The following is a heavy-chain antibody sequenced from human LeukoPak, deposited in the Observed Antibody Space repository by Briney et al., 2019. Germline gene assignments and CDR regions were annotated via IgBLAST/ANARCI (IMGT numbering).Heavy chain of an antibody. CDR3: ATLGFGELLFEFDY. J-gene: IGHJ4*02. Sequence: ASVKVSCKVSGYTLTELSMHWVRQAPGKGLEWMGGFDPEDGETIYAQKFQGRVTMTEDTSTDTAYMELSSLRSEDTAVYYCATLGFGELLFEFDYWGQGTLVTVSS. CDR2: FDPEDGET. V-gene: IGHV1-24*01. CDR1: GYTLTELS. D-gene: IGHD3-10*01.